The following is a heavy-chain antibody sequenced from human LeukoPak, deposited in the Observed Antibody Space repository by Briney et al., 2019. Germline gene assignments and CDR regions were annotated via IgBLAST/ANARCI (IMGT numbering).Heavy chain of an antibody. CDR2: IFYSGST. CDR1: GGSISTSSYY. D-gene: IGHD3-22*01. V-gene: IGHV4-39*07. Sequence: PSETLSLTCTVSGGSISTSSYYWGWVRQPPGKGLEWIGNIFYSGSTYYSPSLKSRVTISLDTSKNQFSLKVSSVTAADTAVYYCARVDPPRPYYYDSSGYYSFDIWGQGTMVTVSS. CDR3: ARVDPPRPYYYDSSGYYSFDI. J-gene: IGHJ3*02.